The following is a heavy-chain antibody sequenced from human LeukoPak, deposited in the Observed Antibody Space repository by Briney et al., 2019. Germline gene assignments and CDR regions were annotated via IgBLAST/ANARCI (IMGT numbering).Heavy chain of an antibody. CDR2: IWYDGSNK. CDR1: GFTFSSYG. Sequence: GGSLRLSCAASGFTFSSYGMHWVRQAPGKGLEWVAVIWYDGSNKYYADSVKGRFTISRDNAKNSLYLQMNSLRAEDTAVYYCARENIVLMVLGGWFDPWGQGTLVTVSS. CDR3: ARENIVLMVLGGWFDP. J-gene: IGHJ5*02. D-gene: IGHD2-8*01. V-gene: IGHV3-33*01.